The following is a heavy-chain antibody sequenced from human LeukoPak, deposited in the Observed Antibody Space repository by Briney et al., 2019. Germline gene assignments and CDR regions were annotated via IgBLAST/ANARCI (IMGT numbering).Heavy chain of an antibody. CDR2: IYHSGST. J-gene: IGHJ6*03. D-gene: IGHD3-10*01. CDR1: GGSISSSNW. CDR3: ARGRSSMVRGYYYYYMDV. Sequence: SETLSLTCAVSGGSISSSNWWSWVRQPPGKGLEWIGEIYHSGSTNYNPSLKSRVTISVDKSKNQFSLKLSSVTAADTAVYYCARGRSSMVRGYYYYYMDVWGKGTTVTISS. V-gene: IGHV4-4*02.